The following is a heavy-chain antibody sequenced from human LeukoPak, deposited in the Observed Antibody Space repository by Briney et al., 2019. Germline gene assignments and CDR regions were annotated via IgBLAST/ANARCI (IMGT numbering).Heavy chain of an antibody. CDR3: AKGGAANRVTTNYFDY. J-gene: IGHJ4*02. Sequence: PGGSLRLSCAASGFTFSSCAMTWVRQAPGKGLQWVSSISASGGSTYYADSMEGRFTISRDNSKNTVYLRMNGLRAEDTALYYCAKGGAANRVTTNYFDYWGQGTLVTVSA. V-gene: IGHV3-23*01. D-gene: IGHD4-17*01. CDR1: GFTFSSCA. CDR2: ISASGGST.